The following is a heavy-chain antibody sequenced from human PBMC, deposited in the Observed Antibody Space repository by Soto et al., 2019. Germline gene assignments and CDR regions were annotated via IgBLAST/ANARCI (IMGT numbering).Heavy chain of an antibody. CDR1: GGSISSGGYY. D-gene: IGHD5-18*01. J-gene: IGHJ4*02. Sequence: QVQLQESGPGLVKPSQTLSLTCTVSGGSISSGGYYWSWIRRHPGKGLEWIGYIYYSGSTYYNPSLKSRVTISVDTSKNQFSLKLSSVTAADTAVYYCARVDTAMAAMGLDYWGQGTLVTVSS. CDR2: IYYSGST. V-gene: IGHV4-31*03. CDR3: ARVDTAMAAMGLDY.